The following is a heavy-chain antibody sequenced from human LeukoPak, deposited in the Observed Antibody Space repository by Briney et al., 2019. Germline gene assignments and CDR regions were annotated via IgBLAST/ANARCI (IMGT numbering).Heavy chain of an antibody. V-gene: IGHV4-59*01. CDR1: GGSISSYY. CDR3: ARVRYSDVLTGYYGDGYFDY. CDR2: IYYTRST. Sequence: SETLSLTCTVSGGSISSYYVSWIRQPPGKGLERIGYIYYTRSTHYNPSLKSRVTISVDTSKNQFSLKLSSVTAADTAVYYCARVRYSDVLTGYYGDGYFDYWGQGTIVTVSS. J-gene: IGHJ4*02. D-gene: IGHD3-9*01.